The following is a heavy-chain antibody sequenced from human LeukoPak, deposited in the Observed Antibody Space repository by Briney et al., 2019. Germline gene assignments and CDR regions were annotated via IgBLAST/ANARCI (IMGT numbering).Heavy chain of an antibody. CDR1: GFTFSSYG. CDR2: ISSSDSYI. Sequence: GGSLRLSCAASGFTFSSYGMSWVRQAPGKGLEWVSSISSSDSYIYYADSVKGRVTISRDNAKNSLFLQMNSLRAEDTAVYYCARDLLGYNYYYMDVWGKGTTVTVSS. CDR3: ARDLLGYNYYYMDV. V-gene: IGHV3-21*01. D-gene: IGHD3-16*02. J-gene: IGHJ6*03.